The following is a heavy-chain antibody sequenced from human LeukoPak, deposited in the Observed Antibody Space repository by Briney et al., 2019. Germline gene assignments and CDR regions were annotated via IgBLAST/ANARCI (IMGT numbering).Heavy chain of an antibody. Sequence: GGSLRLSCAASGFTFSSYSMNWVRQAPGKGLEWVSSISSSSSYIYYADSVKGRFTISRDNAKNSLYLQMNSLRAEDTAVYYCARDGGLYCSSTSCPPGDMDVWGKGTTVTVSS. D-gene: IGHD2-2*01. V-gene: IGHV3-21*01. CDR3: ARDGGLYCSSTSCPPGDMDV. J-gene: IGHJ6*03. CDR2: ISSSSSYI. CDR1: GFTFSSYS.